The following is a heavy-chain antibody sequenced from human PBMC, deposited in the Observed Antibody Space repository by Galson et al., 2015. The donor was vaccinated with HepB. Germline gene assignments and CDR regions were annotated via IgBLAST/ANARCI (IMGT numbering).Heavy chain of an antibody. V-gene: IGHV1-69*04. CDR3: ARDSLERYSSSWYLRDTEGYYYYGMDV. Sequence: SVKVSCKASGGTFSSYAISWVRQAPGQGLEWMGRIIPILGIANYAQKFQGRVTITADKSTSTAYMELSSLRSEDTAVYYCARDSLERYSSSWYLRDTEGYYYYGMDVWGQGTTVTVSS. D-gene: IGHD6-13*01. CDR2: IIPILGIA. CDR1: GGTFSSYA. J-gene: IGHJ6*02.